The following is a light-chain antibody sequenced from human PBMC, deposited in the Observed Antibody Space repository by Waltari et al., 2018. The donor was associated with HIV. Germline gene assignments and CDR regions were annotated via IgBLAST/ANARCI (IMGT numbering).Light chain of an antibody. Sequence: DLQITLSSSSLSASVGDTVTITCRASQRADDYVNWYQHKPGKAPNLLIFASSSLQSGVPSRFSVSRSGTDYNLTITCLQPEDFAIYCCQQRDDTPYTFGQGTKLEIK. CDR2: ASS. CDR3: QQRDDTPYT. J-gene: IGKJ2*01. V-gene: IGKV1-39*01. CDR1: QRADDY.